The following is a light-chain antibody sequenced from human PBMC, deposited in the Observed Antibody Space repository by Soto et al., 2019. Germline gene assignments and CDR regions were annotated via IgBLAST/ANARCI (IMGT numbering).Light chain of an antibody. CDR1: SSDVGEYDY. CDR2: DVS. J-gene: IGLJ1*01. V-gene: IGLV2-11*01. CDR3: CSYAGSPSV. Sequence: QSAPTQPRSVSGSPGQSVTISCTGTSSDVGEYDYVSWYQQHPGKAPKLMIFDVSERPSGVPDRFSGSKTGNTASLTISGLQAEDEADYYCCSYAGSPSVFGTGTKLTVL.